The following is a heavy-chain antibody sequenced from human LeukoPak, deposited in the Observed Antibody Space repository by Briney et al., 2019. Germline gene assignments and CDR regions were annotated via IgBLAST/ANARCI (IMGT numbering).Heavy chain of an antibody. Sequence: PSETLSLTCTVSGGSVSSGSYYWSWIRQPPGKGLEWIGYIYYSGSTNYNPSLKSRVTIPVDTSKNQFSLKLSSVTAADTAVYYCAGYDSSGLRYKTGGYWGQGTLVTVSS. J-gene: IGHJ4*02. D-gene: IGHD3-22*01. CDR2: IYYSGST. V-gene: IGHV4-61*01. CDR3: AGYDSSGLRYKTGGY. CDR1: GGSVSSGSYY.